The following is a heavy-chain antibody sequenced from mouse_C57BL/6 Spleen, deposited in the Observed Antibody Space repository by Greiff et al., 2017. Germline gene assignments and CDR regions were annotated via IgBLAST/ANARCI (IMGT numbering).Heavy chain of an antibody. CDR2: IYPGNGGT. D-gene: IGHD2-12*01. V-gene: IGHV1-53*01. Sequence: VQLQQPGTELVKPGASVKLSCKASGYTFTSYTMHWVKQRSGQGLEWIGNIYPGNGGTKYNEKFKSKATLTVDKSSSTAYMQLSSLTSEDSAVYYCARRDSWYWFAYWGQGTLLTVSA. CDR3: ARRDSWYWFAY. J-gene: IGHJ3*01. CDR1: GYTFTSYT.